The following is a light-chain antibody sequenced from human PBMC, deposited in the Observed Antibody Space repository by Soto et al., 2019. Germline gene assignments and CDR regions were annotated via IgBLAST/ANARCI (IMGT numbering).Light chain of an antibody. V-gene: IGKV1-5*03. J-gene: IGKJ5*01. Sequence: DIQMTQSPSTLSASVGDRVTITCXASQSISSWLAWYQQKPGKAPKLLIYKASSLESGVPSRFSGSGSGTDFTLTISSLQPEDFATYYCQQSYSTPRTFGQGTRLEI. CDR2: KAS. CDR1: QSISSW. CDR3: QQSYSTPRT.